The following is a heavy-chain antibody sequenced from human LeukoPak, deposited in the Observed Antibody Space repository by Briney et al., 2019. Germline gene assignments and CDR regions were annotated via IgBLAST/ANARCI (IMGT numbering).Heavy chain of an antibody. CDR2: INSDGSST. V-gene: IGHV3-74*01. Sequence: GGSLRLSCAASGFTFSSYWMHWVRQAPGMGLGWVSRINSDGSSTSYADSVEGRFTVSRDNAKNTLYLQMNSLRAEDTAVYYCAREGSSWSFDYWGQGTLVTVSS. CDR3: AREGSSWSFDY. CDR1: GFTFSSYW. J-gene: IGHJ4*02. D-gene: IGHD6-13*01.